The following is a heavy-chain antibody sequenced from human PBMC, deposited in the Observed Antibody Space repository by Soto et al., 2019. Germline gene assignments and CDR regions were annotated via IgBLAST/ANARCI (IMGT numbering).Heavy chain of an antibody. CDR3: ARDGSGVYGSGSGWFDP. CDR2: IIPIFGTA. V-gene: IGHV1-69*12. J-gene: IGHJ5*02. D-gene: IGHD3-10*01. CDR1: GGTFSSYA. Sequence: QVQLVQSGAEVKKPGSSVKVSCKASGGTFSSYAISWVRQAPGQGLEWMGGIIPIFGTANYAQKFQGRVTITADESTSTAYMERSSLRSEDTAVYYCARDGSGVYGSGSGWFDPWGQGTLVTVSS.